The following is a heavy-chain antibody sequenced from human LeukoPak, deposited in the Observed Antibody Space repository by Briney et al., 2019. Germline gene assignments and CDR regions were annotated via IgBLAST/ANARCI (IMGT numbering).Heavy chain of an antibody. Sequence: SGPTLVKPTQTLTLTCTFSGFSLSTSGVGVGWIRQPPGKALEWLALIYWDDDKRYSPSLKSRLTITKDTSKNQVVLTMTNMDPVDTATYYCAHSHPPYYYDSSGYYADFDYWGQGTLVTVSS. J-gene: IGHJ4*02. CDR2: IYWDDDK. V-gene: IGHV2-5*02. D-gene: IGHD3-22*01. CDR3: AHSHPPYYYDSSGYYADFDY. CDR1: GFSLSTSGVG.